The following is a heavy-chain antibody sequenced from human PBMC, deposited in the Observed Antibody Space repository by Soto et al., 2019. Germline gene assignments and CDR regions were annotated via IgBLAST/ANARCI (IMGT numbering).Heavy chain of an antibody. Sequence: QVQLVQSGAEVKKPGSSVKVSCKASGGTFSSYSISWVRQAPGQGLEWMGRIIPILGIANYAQKLQGRVTITADKSTSTAYMELSSLRSEDTAVYYCARGAAGIAVAGASYYFEYWGQGTLVTVSS. J-gene: IGHJ4*02. CDR2: IIPILGIA. V-gene: IGHV1-69*02. CDR3: ARGAAGIAVAGASYYFEY. D-gene: IGHD6-19*01. CDR1: GGTFSSYS.